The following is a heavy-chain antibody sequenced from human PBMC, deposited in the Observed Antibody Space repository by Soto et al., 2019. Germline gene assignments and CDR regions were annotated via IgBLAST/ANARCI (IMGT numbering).Heavy chain of an antibody. D-gene: IGHD2-15*01. Sequence: SGPTLVNPTQTLTLTCTFSGFSLSTSGMCVSWIRQPPGKALEWLARIDWDDDKYYSTSLKTRLTISKDTSKNQVVLTMTNMDPVDTATYYCARIYCSGGSCYPGAFDIWGQGTVVTVSS. CDR1: GFSLSTSGMC. CDR2: IDWDDDK. V-gene: IGHV2-70*11. CDR3: ARIYCSGGSCYPGAFDI. J-gene: IGHJ3*02.